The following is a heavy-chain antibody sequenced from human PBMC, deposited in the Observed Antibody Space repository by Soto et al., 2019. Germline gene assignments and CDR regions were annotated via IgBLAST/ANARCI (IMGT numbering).Heavy chain of an antibody. J-gene: IGHJ2*01. CDR3: QAEDGIRDAPTVSAFLLNRSSDL. CDR2: ISGSGGST. D-gene: IGHD2-15*01. Sequence: PGKGLVWVSAISGSGGSTYYADSVKGRFTISRDNSKNTLYLQMNSLRAEDTAVFFFQAEDGIRDAPTVSAFLLNRSSDL. V-gene: IGHV3-23*01.